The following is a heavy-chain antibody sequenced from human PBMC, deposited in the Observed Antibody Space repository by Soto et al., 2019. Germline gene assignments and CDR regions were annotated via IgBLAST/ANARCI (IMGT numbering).Heavy chain of an antibody. CDR1: GLTFSSFE. J-gene: IGHJ4*02. CDR2: ISRSGSSI. V-gene: IGHV3-48*03. Sequence: PGGSLRLSCAASGLTFSSFEMNWVRQAPGKGLELVSYISRSGSSIYYADSVKGRFTISRDNAKNSLYLQMNSLRAEDTAVYYCLSLLGYCGAATCTAGYWGRGTLVGVSS. CDR3: LSLLGYCGAATCTAGY. D-gene: IGHD2-15*01.